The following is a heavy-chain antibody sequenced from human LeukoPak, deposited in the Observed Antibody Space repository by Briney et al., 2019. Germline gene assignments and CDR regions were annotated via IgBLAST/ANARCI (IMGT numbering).Heavy chain of an antibody. Sequence: PGGSLRLSCAASGFTVSSNYMSWVRQAPGKGLEWASVIYSGGSTYYADSVKGRFTISRDNSKNTLYLQMNSLKAEDTAVYYCARGGSIQLWLGYWGQGTLVTVSS. V-gene: IGHV3-53*01. CDR2: IYSGGST. J-gene: IGHJ4*02. CDR3: ARGGSIQLWLGY. CDR1: GFTVSSNY. D-gene: IGHD5-18*01.